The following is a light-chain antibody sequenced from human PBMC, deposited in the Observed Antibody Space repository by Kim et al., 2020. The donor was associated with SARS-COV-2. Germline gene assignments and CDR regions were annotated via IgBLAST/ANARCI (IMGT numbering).Light chain of an antibody. V-gene: IGLV1-47*01. CDR2: RNN. Sequence: GQRVTSACSGSSSNVGSNYVYWYQQLPGTAPKPLIYRNNQRPSGVPDRFSGSKSGTSASLAISGLRSEDEADYYCAAWDDSLSGWVFGGGTQLTVL. CDR3: AAWDDSLSGWV. CDR1: SSNVGSNY. J-gene: IGLJ3*02.